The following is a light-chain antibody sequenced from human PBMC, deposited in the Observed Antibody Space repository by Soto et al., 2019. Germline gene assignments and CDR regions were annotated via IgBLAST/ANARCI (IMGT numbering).Light chain of an antibody. CDR2: DVT. CDR1: SGDIGSYNR. V-gene: IGLV2-14*03. Sequence: QSALTQPASVSGSPGQSITISCTGTSGDIGSYNRFSWYQQHPGKATKLIIYDVTDRPSGVSNRFSGSKSGNTASLTISGLQAEDEAEYYCSSYTNINTRACVFGTGTKVTVL. J-gene: IGLJ1*01. CDR3: SSYTNINTRACV.